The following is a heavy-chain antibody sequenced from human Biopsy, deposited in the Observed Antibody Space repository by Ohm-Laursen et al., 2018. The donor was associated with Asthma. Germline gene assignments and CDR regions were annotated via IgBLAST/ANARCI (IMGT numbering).Heavy chain of an antibody. V-gene: IGHV3-23*01. CDR2: ITGSGGST. J-gene: IGHJ4*02. CDR3: AKRGSYFDY. Sequence: GSLRLSCAASGFTFSNFAMTWVRQAPGKGLEWVSSITGSGGSTYYADSVKGRFTISRDKSKNTLYMQMNSLRAEDTAVYYCAKRGSYFDYWGQGTLVTVSS. CDR1: GFTFSNFA. D-gene: IGHD1-26*01.